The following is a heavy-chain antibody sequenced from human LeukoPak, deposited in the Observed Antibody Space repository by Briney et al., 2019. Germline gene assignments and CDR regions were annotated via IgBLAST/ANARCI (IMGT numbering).Heavy chain of an antibody. CDR3: ARVTIAAAGIEGWFDP. J-gene: IGHJ5*02. CDR2: IYFSGIT. Sequence: SETLSLTCTVSGGSISSFYWSWIRQPPGKGLEWIAYIYFSGITNYTPSLKSRATISVDTSKKQFSLKLSSVTAADTAVYYCARVTIAAAGIEGWFDPWGQGTLVTVSS. CDR1: GGSISSFY. D-gene: IGHD6-13*01. V-gene: IGHV4-59*01.